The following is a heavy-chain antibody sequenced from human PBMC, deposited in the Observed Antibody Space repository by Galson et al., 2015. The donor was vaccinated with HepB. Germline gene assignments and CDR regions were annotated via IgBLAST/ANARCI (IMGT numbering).Heavy chain of an antibody. Sequence: SLRLSCAASGFTFSSYGMHWVRQAPGKGLEWVAVIWYDGSNKYYADSVKGRFTISRDKSKNTLYLQMNSLRVEDTAVYYCARARGGRSGWYDSVDWGQGTLVTVSS. V-gene: IGHV3-33*08. CDR2: IWYDGSNK. D-gene: IGHD6-19*01. J-gene: IGHJ4*02. CDR3: ARARGGRSGWYDSVD. CDR1: GFTFSSYG.